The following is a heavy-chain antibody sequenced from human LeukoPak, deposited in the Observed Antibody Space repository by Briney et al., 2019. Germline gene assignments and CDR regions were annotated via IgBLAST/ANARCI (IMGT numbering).Heavy chain of an antibody. CDR2: IYYSGST. J-gene: IGHJ3*01. D-gene: IGHD6-13*01. Sequence: ASQTLSLTCTVSGGSISSGGYYWSWIRQHPGKGLEWIGYIYYSGSTYYNPSLKSRVTISVDTSKNQFSLKLSSVTAADTAVYYCARDRAYSSRWFIAFDVWGQGTMVTVSS. CDR1: GGSISSGGYY. V-gene: IGHV4-31*03. CDR3: ARDRAYSSRWFIAFDV.